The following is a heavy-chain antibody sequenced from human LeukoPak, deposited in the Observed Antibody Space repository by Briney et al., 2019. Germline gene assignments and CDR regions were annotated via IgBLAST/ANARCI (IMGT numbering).Heavy chain of an antibody. Sequence: GGSLRLSCAASGFTFSSYAMSWVRQAPGKGLEWVSAISGSGGSTYYADSVKGRFTISRDNSKNTLYLQMNSLRAEDTAVYYCARAREYQLPIYYYYYYMDVWGKGTTATVSS. V-gene: IGHV3-23*01. D-gene: IGHD2-2*01. CDR1: GFTFSSYA. CDR3: ARAREYQLPIYYYYYYMDV. J-gene: IGHJ6*03. CDR2: ISGSGGST.